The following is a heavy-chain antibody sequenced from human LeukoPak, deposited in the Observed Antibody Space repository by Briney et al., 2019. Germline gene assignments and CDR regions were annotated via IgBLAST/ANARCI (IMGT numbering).Heavy chain of an antibody. J-gene: IGHJ6*03. Sequence: GGSLRLSCAASGFSFSSYSMSWVRQAPGKGPEWVSRIGGSSGSTYYADSVKGRFTISRDNSKKTLYLQMNSLRADDTAVYYCAKMKGPGLYYHYSMDVWGKGTTVIVSS. V-gene: IGHV3-23*01. CDR1: GFSFSSYS. CDR3: AKMKGPGLYYHYSMDV. CDR2: IGGSSGST.